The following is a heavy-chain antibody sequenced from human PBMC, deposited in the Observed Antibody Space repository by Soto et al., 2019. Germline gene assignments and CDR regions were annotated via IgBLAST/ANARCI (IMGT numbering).Heavy chain of an antibody. CDR2: INHSGST. CDR1: GGSFSGYY. Sequence: PSETLSLTCAVYGGSFSGYYWSWIRQPPGKGLEWIGEINHSGSTNYNPSLKSRVTISVDTSKNQFSLKLSSVTAADTAVYYCARGRIAAAGTQAGIWFDPWGQGTLVTVSS. V-gene: IGHV4-34*01. D-gene: IGHD6-13*01. CDR3: ARGRIAAAGTQAGIWFDP. J-gene: IGHJ5*02.